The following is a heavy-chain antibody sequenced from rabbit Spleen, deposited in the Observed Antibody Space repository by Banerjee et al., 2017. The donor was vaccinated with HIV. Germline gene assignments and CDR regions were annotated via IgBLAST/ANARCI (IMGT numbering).Heavy chain of an antibody. D-gene: IGHD4-1*01. V-gene: IGHV1S47*01. CDR1: GFDFSSNA. CDR2: IDLGDGST. CDR3: ARDLDGVIGWNFGW. Sequence: QERLVESGGGLVQPGGSLKLSCKAAGFDFSSNAICWVRQAPGKGPEWIACIDLGDGSTYDASWVNGRFSISRSTSLNTVTLQMTSLTAADTATYFCARDLDGVIGWNFGWWGPGTLVTVS. J-gene: IGHJ6*01.